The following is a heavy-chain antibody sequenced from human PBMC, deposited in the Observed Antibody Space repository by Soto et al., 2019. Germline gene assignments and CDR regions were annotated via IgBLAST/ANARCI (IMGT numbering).Heavy chain of an antibody. J-gene: IGHJ2*01. D-gene: IGHD3-9*01. Sequence: SETLSLTCTVSGGSISSYYWSWIRQPPGKGLEWIGYIYYSGSTNCNPSLKSRVTISVDTSKNQFSLKLSSVTAADTAVYYCASHNTYYDILTGYTPSWYFDLWGRGTLVTVSS. CDR3: ASHNTYYDILTGYTPSWYFDL. CDR1: GGSISSYY. CDR2: IYYSGST. V-gene: IGHV4-59*01.